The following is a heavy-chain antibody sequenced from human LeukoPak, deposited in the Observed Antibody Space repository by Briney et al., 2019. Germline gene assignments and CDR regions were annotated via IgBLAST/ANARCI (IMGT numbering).Heavy chain of an antibody. V-gene: IGHV4-31*03. CDR1: GASISSGDYF. CDR2: IYNSGNT. D-gene: IGHD4-17*01. CDR3: ARTSYETGDHYFDY. J-gene: IGHJ4*02. Sequence: SETLSLTCTVSGASISSGDYFWRWIRQHPGKGLEWIGYIYNSGNTYYNPSLKSRVTMSIDTSKNQFSLNLRSVTAADTTVYYCARTSYETGDHYFDYWGQGTLVTVSS.